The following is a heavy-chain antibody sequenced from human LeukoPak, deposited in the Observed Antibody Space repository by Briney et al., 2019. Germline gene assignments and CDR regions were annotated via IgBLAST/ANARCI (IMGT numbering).Heavy chain of an antibody. V-gene: IGHV3-20*04. J-gene: IGHJ4*02. Sequence: GGSLRLSCAASGFTFSSYGMHWVRQAPGKGLEWVSGINWNGGSTGYADSVKGRFTISRDNAKNSLYLQMNSLRAEDTALYYCARKTMGEGGDYWGQGTLVTVSS. D-gene: IGHD3-16*01. CDR3: ARKTMGEGGDY. CDR1: GFTFSSYG. CDR2: INWNGGST.